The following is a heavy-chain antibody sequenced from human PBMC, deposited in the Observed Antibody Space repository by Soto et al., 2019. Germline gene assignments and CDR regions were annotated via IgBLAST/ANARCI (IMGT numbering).Heavy chain of an antibody. CDR1: GFTVSSNY. CDR3: ARTVSSGPAAGGYNWFDP. CDR2: IYSGGST. J-gene: IGHJ5*02. D-gene: IGHD6-25*01. V-gene: IGHV3-53*01. Sequence: EVQLVESGGGLIQPGGSLRLSCAASGFTVSSNYMSWVRQAPGKGLEWVSVIYSGGSTYYADSVKGRFTISRDNSKNTLYLQMNSLRAEDTAVYYCARTVSSGPAAGGYNWFDPWGQGTLVTVSS.